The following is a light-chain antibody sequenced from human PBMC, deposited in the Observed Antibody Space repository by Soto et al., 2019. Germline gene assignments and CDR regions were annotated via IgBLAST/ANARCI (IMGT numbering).Light chain of an antibody. V-gene: IGKV4-1*01. CDR2: WAS. CDR3: QQYYRTPQT. Sequence: DIVMTQSPDSLAVSLGERATINCKSSQSVLYSSNNKNYLAWYQQKPGQPPKLLIYWASTRESGVPDRFSGSGSGTDFTLTISSLQAEDVAVYYSQQYYRTPQTFGQGTKVEIK. J-gene: IGKJ1*01. CDR1: QSVLYSSNNKNY.